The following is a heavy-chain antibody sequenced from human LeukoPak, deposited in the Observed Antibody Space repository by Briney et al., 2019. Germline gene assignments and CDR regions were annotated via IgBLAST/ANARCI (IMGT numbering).Heavy chain of an antibody. CDR1: GYTFTSYG. V-gene: IGHV1-18*01. CDR3: ASSGYSYGYVN. D-gene: IGHD5-18*01. CDR2: ISPSNGNT. J-gene: IGHJ4*02. Sequence: ASVKVSSKASGYTFTSYGISWVRQAPGQGLEWMGWISPSNGNTNYVQNLQGRVTMTTDTSTGTAYMELSRLRSDDTAVYYCASSGYSYGYVNWGQGTLVTVSS.